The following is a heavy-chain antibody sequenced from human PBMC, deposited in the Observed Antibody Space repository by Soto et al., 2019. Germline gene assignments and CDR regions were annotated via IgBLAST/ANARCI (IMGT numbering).Heavy chain of an antibody. CDR1: GGSISSGGYY. J-gene: IGHJ6*02. Sequence: QVQLQESGPGLVKPSQTLSLTCTVSGGSISSGGYYWSWIRQHPGKGLEWIGYIYYSGSTYYNPSLKSRVTISVHTSKNQFSLKLSSVTAADTAVYYCATTPTYYYDRYYYGMDVWGQGTTVTVSS. CDR2: IYYSGST. CDR3: ATTPTYYYDRYYYGMDV. V-gene: IGHV4-31*03. D-gene: IGHD3-22*01.